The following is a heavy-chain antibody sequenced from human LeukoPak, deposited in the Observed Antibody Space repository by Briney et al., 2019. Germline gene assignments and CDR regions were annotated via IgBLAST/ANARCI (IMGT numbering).Heavy chain of an antibody. V-gene: IGHV3-21*01. CDR3: AREGASGFDY. J-gene: IGHJ4*02. D-gene: IGHD3-10*01. Sequence: NTGGSLRLSCAASGFTFSSYSMNWVRQAPGKGLEWVSSISSSSSYIYYADSVKGRFTISRDNAKNSLYLQMNSLRAEDTAVYYCAREGASGFDYWGRGTLVTVSS. CDR2: ISSSSSYI. CDR1: GFTFSSYS.